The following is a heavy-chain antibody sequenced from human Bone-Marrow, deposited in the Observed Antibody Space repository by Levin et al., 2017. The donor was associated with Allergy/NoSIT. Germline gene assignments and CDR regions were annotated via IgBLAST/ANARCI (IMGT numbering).Heavy chain of an antibody. Sequence: SETLSLTCAVPGGAITSSNWWSWVRQSPAKGLEWLGEISHSGTTNYNPSLKSRVSMSLDKSKNQFSLRLSPVTAADTAVYYCAREEDCATGSCYDGWLDPWGQGTLVTASS. CDR3: AREEDCATGSCYDGWLDP. CDR2: ISHSGTT. CDR1: GGAITSSNW. D-gene: IGHD2-2*01. V-gene: IGHV4-4*02. J-gene: IGHJ5*02.